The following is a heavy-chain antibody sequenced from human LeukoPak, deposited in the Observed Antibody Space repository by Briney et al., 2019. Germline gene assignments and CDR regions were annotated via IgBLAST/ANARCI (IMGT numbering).Heavy chain of an antibody. J-gene: IGHJ4*02. V-gene: IGHV4-38-2*02. Sequence: SETLSLTCTVSGSSINSAHYWGWIRQPPGKGLEWIGTIYPSGSTSYNPSLKSRVTISLDTSKNQFSLKLNSVTAADTAAYFCAERSAYESLFGYWGQGTLVTVSS. D-gene: IGHD5-12*01. CDR3: AERSAYESLFGY. CDR1: GSSINSAHY. CDR2: IYPSGST.